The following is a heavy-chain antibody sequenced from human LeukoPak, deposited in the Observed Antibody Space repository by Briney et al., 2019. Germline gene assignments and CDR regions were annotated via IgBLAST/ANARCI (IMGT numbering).Heavy chain of an antibody. CDR2: TYINGIT. J-gene: IGHJ4*02. CDR3: ARSSVGSGSNFDY. V-gene: IGHV4-4*07. D-gene: IGHD3-10*01. CDR1: ADSITNYY. Sequence: SETLSLTCSVSADSITNYYWNWIRHPAGKGLQWIGRTYINGITDYNPSLKSRVTMSVDTSKNHFSLNLSSVTAADTAMYYCARSSVGSGSNFDYWGQGTLVTVSS.